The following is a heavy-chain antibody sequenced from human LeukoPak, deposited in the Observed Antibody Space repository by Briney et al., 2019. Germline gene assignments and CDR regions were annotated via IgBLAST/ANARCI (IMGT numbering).Heavy chain of an antibody. D-gene: IGHD3-22*01. J-gene: IGHJ4*02. Sequence: SETLSLTCTVSGGSISSSTHYWGWIRQPPGKGLEWIGSIYYRGNSYYNPSLKSRVTISVDTSKNHFSLKLRSVTAADTAVYYCAKDHYDSSGYPFDYWGQGTLVTVSS. V-gene: IGHV4-39*07. CDR2: IYYRGNS. CDR1: GGSISSSTHY. CDR3: AKDHYDSSGYPFDY.